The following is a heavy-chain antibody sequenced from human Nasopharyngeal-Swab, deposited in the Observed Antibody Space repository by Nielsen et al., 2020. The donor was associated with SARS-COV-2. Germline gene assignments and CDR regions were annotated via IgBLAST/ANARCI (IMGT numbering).Heavy chain of an antibody. V-gene: IGHV3-7*01. J-gene: IGHJ5*02. CDR3: AREAATRPTNWFDP. D-gene: IGHD2-15*01. CDR2: IKQDGSEK. Sequence: WIRQPPGKGLEWVANIKQDGSEKYYVDSVKGRFTISRDNAKNSLYLQMNSLRAEDTAVYYCAREAATRPTNWFDPWGQGTLVPSPQ.